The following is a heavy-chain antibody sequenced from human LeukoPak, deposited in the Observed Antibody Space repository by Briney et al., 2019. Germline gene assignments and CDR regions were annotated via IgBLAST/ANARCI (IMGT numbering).Heavy chain of an antibody. CDR1: GFTFSSYS. CDR2: ISSSSSTI. Sequence: GGSLRLSCAASGFTFSSYSMNWVRQAPGKGLEWVSYISSSSSTIYYADSVKGRFTISRDNSKNTLYLQMNSLRAEDTAVYYCARDEGAAAEKAFDIWGQGTMVTVSS. CDR3: ARDEGAAAEKAFDI. D-gene: IGHD6-13*01. J-gene: IGHJ3*02. V-gene: IGHV3-48*01.